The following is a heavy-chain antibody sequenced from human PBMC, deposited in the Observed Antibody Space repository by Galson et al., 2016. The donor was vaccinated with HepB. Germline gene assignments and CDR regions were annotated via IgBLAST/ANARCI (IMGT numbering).Heavy chain of an antibody. CDR3: ARVPTVLRRNFRRRDPYYFDF. Sequence: SVKVSCKVSGYTLREISIHWVRQAPGKGPEWMGGLDFEADEMISAQRFRDRITMTEDRSTDTAYMELRRLTSEDTAIYYCARVPTVLRRNFRRRDPYYFDFWGQGTLVTVSS. V-gene: IGHV1-24*01. CDR1: GYTLREIS. CDR2: LDFEADEM. D-gene: IGHD1-14*01. J-gene: IGHJ4*02.